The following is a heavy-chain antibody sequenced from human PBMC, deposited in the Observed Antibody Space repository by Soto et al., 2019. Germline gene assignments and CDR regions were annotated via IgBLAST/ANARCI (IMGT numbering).Heavy chain of an antibody. V-gene: IGHV3-21*01. Sequence: EVQLVESGGGLVKPGGSLRLSCAASGFTFSSYSMNWVRQAPGKGLEWVSSISSSSSYIYYADSVKGRFTISRDNAKNSLYLQMNSLRAEDTAVYYCASFPRIAVAAKSPYYFDYWGQGTLVTVSS. D-gene: IGHD6-19*01. J-gene: IGHJ4*02. CDR2: ISSSSSYI. CDR1: GFTFSSYS. CDR3: ASFPRIAVAAKSPYYFDY.